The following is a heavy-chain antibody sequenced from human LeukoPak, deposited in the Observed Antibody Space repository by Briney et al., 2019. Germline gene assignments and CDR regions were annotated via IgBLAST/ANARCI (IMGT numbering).Heavy chain of an antibody. Sequence: GGSLRLSCAASGFTFSSYEMNWVRQAPGKGLEWVSYISSSGSTIYYADSVKGRFTTSRDNAKNSLYLQMNSLRAEDTAVYYCAGGSGSYPYHYYYYYMDVWGKGTTVTISS. J-gene: IGHJ6*03. CDR1: GFTFSSYE. V-gene: IGHV3-48*03. CDR3: AGGSGSYPYHYYYYYMDV. CDR2: ISSSGSTI. D-gene: IGHD3-10*01.